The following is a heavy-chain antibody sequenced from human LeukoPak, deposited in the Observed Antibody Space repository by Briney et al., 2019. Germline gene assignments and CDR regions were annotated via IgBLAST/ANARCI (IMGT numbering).Heavy chain of an antibody. D-gene: IGHD4-23*01. Sequence: SETLSLTCVVSGYSISSGFYRGWIRQPPGKGLEWIASIYHSGSTYHNPSLRSRLTISVDKSKNQFSLKLTSVTAADTAMYYCAKISRRWPDYWGQGTLVTVSS. CDR2: IYHSGST. CDR3: AKISRRWPDY. V-gene: IGHV4-38-2*01. J-gene: IGHJ4*02. CDR1: GYSISSGFY.